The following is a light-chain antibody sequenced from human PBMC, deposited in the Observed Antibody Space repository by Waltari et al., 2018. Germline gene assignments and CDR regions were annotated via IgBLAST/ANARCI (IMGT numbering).Light chain of an antibody. CDR1: SSNIGSNG. J-gene: IGLJ7*01. V-gene: IGLV1-44*01. CDR3: AAWDDSLNGAV. Sequence: QSVLTQPPSASGTPGQRVTISCSGSSSNIGSNGVNWYQQLPGTAPKLLIYSNNPRPAGVPDRFAGSKSGTSASLTISGLQSEDEADYYCAAWDDSLNGAVFGGGTQLTVL. CDR2: SNN.